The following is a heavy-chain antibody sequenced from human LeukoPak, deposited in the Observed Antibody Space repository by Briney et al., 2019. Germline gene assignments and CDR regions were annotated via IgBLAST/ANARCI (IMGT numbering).Heavy chain of an antibody. Sequence: GGSLRLSCAASGFTFSNYWMNWVRQAPGKGPEWVANIKQDGSEIHYVDSVKGRFTISRDNAKNSLYLQMDSLRAEDTAVYYCVRGNGWLCAHWGQGTLVTVSS. CDR3: VRGNGWLCAH. V-gene: IGHV3-7*01. CDR1: GFTFSNYW. CDR2: IKQDGSEI. J-gene: IGHJ4*02. D-gene: IGHD6-19*01.